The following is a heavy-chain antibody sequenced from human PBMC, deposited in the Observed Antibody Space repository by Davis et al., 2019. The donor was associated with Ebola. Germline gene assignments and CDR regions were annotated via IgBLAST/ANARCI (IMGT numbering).Heavy chain of an antibody. CDR2: LTVTGNKA. CDR3: TRQEGTTFAVVSLY. CDR1: GFPLSSFA. D-gene: IGHD3-3*01. Sequence: GESLKISCEVSGFPLSSFAMSWVRQAPGKGLECVATLTVTGNKAFYTDSVKGRFTVSKDNSKNTLYVQMNSLRAEDTAVYYCTRQEGTTFAVVSLYWGQGTLVTVSS. J-gene: IGHJ4*02. V-gene: IGHV3-23*01.